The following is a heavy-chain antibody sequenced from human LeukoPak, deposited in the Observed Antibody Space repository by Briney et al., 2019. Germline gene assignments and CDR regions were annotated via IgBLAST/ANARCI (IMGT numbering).Heavy chain of an antibody. D-gene: IGHD3-3*01. J-gene: IGHJ4*02. CDR2: ISNSGRTI. V-gene: IGHV3-48*04. CDR1: GFTFSYYS. CDR3: ARERMRLFGDH. Sequence: GGSLRPSCATSGFTFSYYSMHWVRQAPGRGLEWVSYISNSGRTIYYADSVKGRFTISRDNAQNSVYLQMNSLIAEDTAVYYCARERMRLFGDHWGQGTLVTVSS.